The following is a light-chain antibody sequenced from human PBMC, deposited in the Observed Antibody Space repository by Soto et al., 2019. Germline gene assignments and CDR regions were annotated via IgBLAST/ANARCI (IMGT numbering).Light chain of an antibody. CDR3: SSYTNSFTRV. V-gene: IGLV2-14*01. Sequence: QSALTQPASVSGSPGQSVTISCTGTSSDVGDHNYVSWYQQHPGKAPKLIIFEVSNRPSGVSDRFSGSTSGNTASLTISGLQAEDEADYYCSSYTNSFTRVFGGGTKVTVL. CDR2: EVS. CDR1: SSDVGDHNY. J-gene: IGLJ3*02.